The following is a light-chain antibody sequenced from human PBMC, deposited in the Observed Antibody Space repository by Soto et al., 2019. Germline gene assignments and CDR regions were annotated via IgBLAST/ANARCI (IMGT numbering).Light chain of an antibody. J-gene: IGKJ5*01. CDR2: KVS. CDR3: MQGSHWPPIT. V-gene: IGKV2-30*02. Sequence: DIVMTQSPLSLPVTPGEPASISCRSSQSLLHSNGYNYLDWFRQRPGQSPRRLIYKVSNREAGVPDRFSGSGSGTDFTLKISRVEAEDVGLYYCMQGSHWPPITFGQGTRLEIK. CDR1: QSLLHSNGYNY.